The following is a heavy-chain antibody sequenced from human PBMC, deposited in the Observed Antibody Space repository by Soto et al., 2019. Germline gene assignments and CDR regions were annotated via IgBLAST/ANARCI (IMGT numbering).Heavy chain of an antibody. D-gene: IGHD5-12*01. Sequence: SQTLSLTCAISGDSFSSKSATWSWIRQSPSRGLEWLGRTYYRSKWYNDYAVSVKGRIVINSDTSKNQFSLQLNSVTPEDTAVYYCARDGSGFHWYFDLWGRGTPVTVSS. CDR3: ARDGSGFHWYFDL. CDR1: GDSFSSKSAT. J-gene: IGHJ2*01. CDR2: TYYRSKWYN. V-gene: IGHV6-1*01.